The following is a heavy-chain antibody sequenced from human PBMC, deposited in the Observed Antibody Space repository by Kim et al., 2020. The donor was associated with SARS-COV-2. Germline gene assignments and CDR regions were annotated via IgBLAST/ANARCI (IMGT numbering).Heavy chain of an antibody. CDR3: EVRATGGFVR. D-gene: IGHD2-15*01. CDR2: ST. Sequence: STPYAASVKARFTVSRDYADNSVYLQMNNLRVEDPAVYYCEVRATGGFVRWGQGTLVTVSS. J-gene: IGHJ4*02. V-gene: IGHV3-74*01.